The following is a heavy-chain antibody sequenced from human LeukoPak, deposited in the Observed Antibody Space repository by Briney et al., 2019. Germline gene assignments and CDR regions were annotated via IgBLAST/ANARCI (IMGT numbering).Heavy chain of an antibody. J-gene: IGHJ4*02. CDR1: GYTFTGYY. Sequence: ASVKVSCKASGYTFTGYYMHWVRQAPGQGLEWMVWINPNSGGTNYSQKFQGRVTTTRDTSISTAYMELSRLRSDDTAVYYCARDPHPSGYSSGWYGGYYGGRGTLVTVTS. CDR2: INPNSGGT. CDR3: ARDPHPSGYSSGWYGGYY. V-gene: IGHV1-2*02. D-gene: IGHD6-19*01.